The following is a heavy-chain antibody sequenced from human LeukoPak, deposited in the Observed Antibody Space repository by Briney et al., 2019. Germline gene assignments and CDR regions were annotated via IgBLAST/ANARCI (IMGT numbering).Heavy chain of an antibody. CDR2: IRGGGSNT. Sequence: GGSLRLSCAAPGFTFNNYAMNWVRQAPGKGLEWVSYIRGGGSNTRYSDSVKGRFIISRDNSKNSLYLQMNSLRAEDTAIYYCAKCSASYSNDAFDVWGRGTMVTVSS. V-gene: IGHV3-23*01. CDR1: GFTFNNYA. D-gene: IGHD3-10*02. CDR3: AKCSASYSNDAFDV. J-gene: IGHJ3*01.